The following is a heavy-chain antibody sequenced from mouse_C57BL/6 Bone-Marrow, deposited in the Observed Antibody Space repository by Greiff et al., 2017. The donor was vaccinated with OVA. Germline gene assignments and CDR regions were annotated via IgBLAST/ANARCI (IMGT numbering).Heavy chain of an antibody. CDR2: IYPGSGST. CDR1: GYTFTSYW. CDR3: ARDYYYGSSRYFDV. J-gene: IGHJ1*03. D-gene: IGHD1-1*01. V-gene: IGHV1-55*01. Sequence: QVQLKQPGAELVKPGASVKMSCKASGYTFTSYWITWVKQRPGQGLEWIGDIYPGSGSTNYNEKFKSKATLTVDTSYSTAYMQLSSLTSEDSAVYYCARDYYYGSSRYFDVWGTGTTVTVSS.